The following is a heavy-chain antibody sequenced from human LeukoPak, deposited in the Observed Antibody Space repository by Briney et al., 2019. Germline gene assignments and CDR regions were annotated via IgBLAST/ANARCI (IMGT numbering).Heavy chain of an antibody. Sequence: VASVKVSCKASGYTFTGYYMHWVRQAPGQGLEWMGWINPNSGGTNYAQKFQGWVTMTRDTSISTAYMELRSLRSDDTAVYYCTRDFDNPENSCPSTSCIDVWGQGTTVTVSS. J-gene: IGHJ6*02. D-gene: IGHD2-2*01. CDR1: GYTFTGYY. CDR2: INPNSGGT. V-gene: IGHV1-2*04. CDR3: TRDFDNPENSCPSTSCIDV.